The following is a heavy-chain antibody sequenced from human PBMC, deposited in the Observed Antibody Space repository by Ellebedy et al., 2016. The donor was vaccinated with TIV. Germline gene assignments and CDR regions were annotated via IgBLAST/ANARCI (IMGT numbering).Heavy chain of an antibody. D-gene: IGHD6-19*01. J-gene: IGHJ4*02. V-gene: IGHV3-30*04. Sequence: GESLKISCAASGFTFSRYAMHWVRQAPGKGLEWVAVISYEGKNKYYSDSVADSVKGRFTISRDNSKNTLYLQMNNLRAEDTAVYYCARAGEYSSGWWRNDSTSFDYWGQGNLVTVSS. CDR2: ISYEGKNK. CDR3: ARAGEYSSGWWRNDSTSFDY. CDR1: GFTFSRYA.